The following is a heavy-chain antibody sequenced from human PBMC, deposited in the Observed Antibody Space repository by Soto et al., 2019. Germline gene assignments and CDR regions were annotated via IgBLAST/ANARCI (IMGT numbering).Heavy chain of an antibody. CDR1: GGSVSSGSSY. D-gene: IGHD3-16*01. V-gene: IGHV4-61*01. Sequence: QVHLQESGPGLVKPSETLSLTCSVSGGSVSSGSSYWSWIRQPPGKGLEWIGHVFFNGNTDYNPSPKHLVAMSTQTSPNQFPLRLPSVTAADTAVYYCSRGGERKGWFHSWGQGTLVSVSS. CDR3: SRGGERKGWFHS. J-gene: IGHJ5*01. CDR2: VFFNGNT.